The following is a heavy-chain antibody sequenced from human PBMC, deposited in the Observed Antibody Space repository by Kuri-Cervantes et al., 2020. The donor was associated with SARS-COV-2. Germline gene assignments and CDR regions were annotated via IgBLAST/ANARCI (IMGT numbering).Heavy chain of an antibody. D-gene: IGHD3-9*01. CDR3: AREQQTYYDILTGNTGGYYYYYMDV. CDR1: GGTFSSYA. V-gene: IGHV1-69*06. Sequence: SVKVSCKASGGTFSSYAISWVRQAPGQGLEWMGGIIPIFGTANYAQKFQGRVTITADKSTSTAYMGLSSLRTEDTAVYYCAREQQTYYDILTGNTGGYYYYYMDVWGKGTTVTVSS. J-gene: IGHJ6*03. CDR2: IIPIFGTA.